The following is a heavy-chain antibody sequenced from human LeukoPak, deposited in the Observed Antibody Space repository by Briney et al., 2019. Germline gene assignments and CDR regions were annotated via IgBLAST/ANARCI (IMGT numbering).Heavy chain of an antibody. D-gene: IGHD6-6*01. CDR2: VIPIFGTA. V-gene: IGHV1-69*13. CDR3: ARENQYCSSSGWDGAFDI. J-gene: IGHJ3*02. CDR1: GGTFSSYA. Sequence: SVKVSCKASGGTFSSYAISWVRQAPGQGLEWMGGVIPIFGTANYAQKFQGRVTITADESTSTAYMELSSLRSEDTAVYYCARENQYCSSSGWDGAFDIWGQGTMVTVSS.